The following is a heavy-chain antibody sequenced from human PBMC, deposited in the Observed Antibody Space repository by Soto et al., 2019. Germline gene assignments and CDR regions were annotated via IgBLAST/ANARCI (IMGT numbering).Heavy chain of an antibody. D-gene: IGHD3-10*01. V-gene: IGHV1-46*01. CDR2: INPSGGST. Sequence: GASVKVSCKASGYTFTSYYMHWVRQAPGQGLEWMGIINPSGGSTSYAQKFQGRVTMTRDTSTSNVYMELSSLRSEDTAVYYCARDRKDYYGSGSSLDYWGQGTLVTVSS. J-gene: IGHJ4*02. CDR3: ARDRKDYYGSGSSLDY. CDR1: GYTFTSYY.